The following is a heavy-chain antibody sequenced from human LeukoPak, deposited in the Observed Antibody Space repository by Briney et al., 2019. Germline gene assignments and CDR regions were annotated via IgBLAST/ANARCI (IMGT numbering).Heavy chain of an antibody. CDR1: GFTFSSYA. J-gene: IGHJ4*02. CDR3: AGPEYYDFWSGYSRLDY. CDR2: ISSDVSNK. V-gene: IGHV3-30-3*01. Sequence: GRSLRLSRAASGFTFSSYAMHWVRQAPGKGLEWVAVISSDVSNKYYADSVKGRFTISRDNSKNTLYVQMNSLRAEDTAVYYCAGPEYYDFWSGYSRLDYWGQGTLVTVSS. D-gene: IGHD3-3*01.